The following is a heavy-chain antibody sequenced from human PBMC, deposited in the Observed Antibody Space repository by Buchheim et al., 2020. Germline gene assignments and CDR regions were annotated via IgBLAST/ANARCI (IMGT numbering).Heavy chain of an antibody. D-gene: IGHD3-10*01. CDR2: INPHSGVT. J-gene: IGHJ6*02. CDR3: ARNAYYGSGSYYSSHYYYYYGMDV. Sequence: QVQLVQSGAEVKNPGASVKVSCKASGYTFTGYYLHWVRQAPGQGLEWMGWINPHSGVTNYAQKFQDWVTMTRDTSISTAYMELSRLRSDDTAVYNCARNAYYGSGSYYSSHYYYYYGMDVWGQGT. V-gene: IGHV1-2*04. CDR1: GYTFTGYY.